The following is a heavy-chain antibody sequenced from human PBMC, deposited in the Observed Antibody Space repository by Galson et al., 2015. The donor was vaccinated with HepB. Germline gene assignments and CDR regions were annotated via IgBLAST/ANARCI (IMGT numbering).Heavy chain of an antibody. D-gene: IGHD5-12*01. CDR2: ISSSSSYI. CDR3: ARVKEDIVATIVDY. J-gene: IGHJ4*02. Sequence: SLRLSCAASGFTFSSYSMNWVRQAPGKGLEWVSSISSSSSYIYYADSVKGRFTISRDNAKNSLYLQMNSLRAEDTAVYYCARVKEDIVATIVDYWGQGTLVTVSS. V-gene: IGHV3-21*01. CDR1: GFTFSSYS.